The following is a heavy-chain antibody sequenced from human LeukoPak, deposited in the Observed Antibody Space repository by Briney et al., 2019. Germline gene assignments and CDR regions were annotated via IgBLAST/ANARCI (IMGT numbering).Heavy chain of an antibody. CDR3: ARGQVPAARGYNWFDP. CDR1: GWSFNDYY. D-gene: IGHD2-2*01. CDR2: INARGDT. V-gene: IGHV4-34*01. J-gene: IGHJ5*02. Sequence: SETLSLTCAVYGWSFNDYYWNWVRQPPGKGLEWIGEINARGDTNYNPSLRSRVTISVDSSKNQFSLTLTSMIAADTAIYYCARGQVPAARGYNWFDPWGQGTLVTVSS.